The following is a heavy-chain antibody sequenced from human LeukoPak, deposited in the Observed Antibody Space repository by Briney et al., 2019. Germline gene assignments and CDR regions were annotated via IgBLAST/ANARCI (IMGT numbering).Heavy chain of an antibody. V-gene: IGHV3-53*01. D-gene: IGHD2-15*01. Sequence: GGSLRLSCAASGFIVSSNDMSWVRQAPGKGLEWVSVIHNTGSTHYVDSVKGRFSISRDNSKNALYLQMNSLRAEDTAVYFCARARDSCSGSNCYGHFHHWGQGTLVIVSS. CDR2: IHNTGST. J-gene: IGHJ1*01. CDR1: GFIVSSND. CDR3: ARARDSCSGSNCYGHFHH.